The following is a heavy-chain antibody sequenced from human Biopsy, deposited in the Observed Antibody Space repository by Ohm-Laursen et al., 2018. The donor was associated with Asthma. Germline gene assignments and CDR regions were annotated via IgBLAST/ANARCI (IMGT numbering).Heavy chain of an antibody. D-gene: IGHD3-3*01. Sequence: SLRLSCTAAGFTFSSYGMYWVRQAPGKGLEWVAVISYDGSNKYYADSVKGRFTISRDNSKNTLYLQMNSLRAGDTAVYYCAKDTEGRYDFWSGLSYNYYGMDVWGQGTTVTVSS. J-gene: IGHJ6*02. V-gene: IGHV3-30*18. CDR1: GFTFSSYG. CDR3: AKDTEGRYDFWSGLSYNYYGMDV. CDR2: ISYDGSNK.